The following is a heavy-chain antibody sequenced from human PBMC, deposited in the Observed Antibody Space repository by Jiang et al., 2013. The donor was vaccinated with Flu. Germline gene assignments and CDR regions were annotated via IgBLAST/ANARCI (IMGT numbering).Heavy chain of an antibody. CDR3: ARHYCSSTSCYAGIWFDP. D-gene: IGHD2-2*01. V-gene: IGHV4-59*08. J-gene: IGHJ5*02. CDR2: SGST. Sequence: SGSTNYNPSLKSRVTISVDTSKNQFSLKLSSVTAADTAVYYCARHYCSSTSCYAGIWFDPWGQGTLVTVSS.